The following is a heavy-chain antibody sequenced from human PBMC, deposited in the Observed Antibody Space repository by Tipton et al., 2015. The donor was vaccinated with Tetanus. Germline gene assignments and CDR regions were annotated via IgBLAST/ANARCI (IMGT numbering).Heavy chain of an antibody. J-gene: IGHJ4*02. CDR2: IYSGGRT. Sequence: SLRLSCAASGFTVSSNYMSWVRQAPGKGLEWVSIIYSGGRTYYADSVRGRFTISRDNSKNMVFLHMSGLRPEDTAVYYCAKDAIFGVSKGYFDYWGQGTLVTVSS. D-gene: IGHD3-3*01. V-gene: IGHV3-53*05. CDR1: GFTVSSNY. CDR3: AKDAIFGVSKGYFDY.